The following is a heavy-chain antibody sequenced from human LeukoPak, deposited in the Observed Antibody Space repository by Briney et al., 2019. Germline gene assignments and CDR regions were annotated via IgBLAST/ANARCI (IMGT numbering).Heavy chain of an antibody. CDR3: AGHEILTGAYDY. J-gene: IGHJ4*02. CDR1: GGSFSGYY. Sequence: SETLSLTCAVYGGSFSGYYWSWIRQPPGKGLEWIGEINHSGSTNYNPSLKSRVTISVDTSKNQFSLKLSSVTAADTAVYYCAGHEILTGAYDYWGQGTLVTVSS. CDR2: INHSGST. V-gene: IGHV4-34*01. D-gene: IGHD7-27*01.